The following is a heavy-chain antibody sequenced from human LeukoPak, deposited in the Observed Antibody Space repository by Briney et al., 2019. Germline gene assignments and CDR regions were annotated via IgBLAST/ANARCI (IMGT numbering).Heavy chain of an antibody. J-gene: IGHJ4*02. V-gene: IGHV3-23*01. CDR3: AKGVIVVVPAAPFDY. Sequence: GGSLRLSCAASGFTFSSYAMSWVRQAPGKGLEWVSSISDSGGSPYYADSVKGRFTISRDNSKNTLYLQMNSLRAEDTAVYYCAKGVIVVVPAAPFDYWGQGTLVTVSS. CDR2: ISDSGGSP. D-gene: IGHD2-2*01. CDR1: GFTFSSYA.